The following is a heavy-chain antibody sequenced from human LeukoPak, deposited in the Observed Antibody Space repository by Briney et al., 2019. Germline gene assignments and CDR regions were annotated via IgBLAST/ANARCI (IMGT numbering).Heavy chain of an antibody. V-gene: IGHV4-30-4*01. CDR1: GASISNSDYY. D-gene: IGHD2-8*01. J-gene: IGHJ4*02. CDR3: AISGGTSGNFDN. Sequence: SETLSLTCTVSGASISNSDYYWSWIRQPPGKGLVWIGYIYHRGGTYYNPSLKSRLTISVDTSKNQFSLKLSSVTAADTAVYYCAISGGTSGNFDNWGQGTLVTVSS. CDR2: IYHRGGT.